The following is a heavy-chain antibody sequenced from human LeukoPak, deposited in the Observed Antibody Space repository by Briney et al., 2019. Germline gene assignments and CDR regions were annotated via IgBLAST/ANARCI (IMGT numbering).Heavy chain of an antibody. CDR1: GFTFSSYG. Sequence: GGSLRLSCAASGFTFSSYGMHWVRQAPGKGLEWVALIWYDGSSKHYADSVRGRFTISRDNSKNTLYLQMNSLRAEDTAVYYCARDFELSHWGQGILVTVSS. D-gene: IGHD3-16*02. CDR2: IWYDGSSK. CDR3: ARDFELSH. V-gene: IGHV3-33*01. J-gene: IGHJ4*02.